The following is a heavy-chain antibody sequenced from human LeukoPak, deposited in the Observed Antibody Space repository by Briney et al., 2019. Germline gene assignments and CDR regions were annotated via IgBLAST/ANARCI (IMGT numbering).Heavy chain of an antibody. CDR2: IYYSGTT. D-gene: IGHD5-24*01. Sequence: SETLSLTCSVSGDSISSSISSSTYYWGWIRQPPGKGLEWIGSIYYSGTTYYNPSLKSRVTISVDTSKTQFSLKLNSVTAADTAIYYCARGRWLQPFDYWGQGTLVTVSS. V-gene: IGHV4-39*01. J-gene: IGHJ4*02. CDR3: ARGRWLQPFDY. CDR1: GDSISSSISSSTYY.